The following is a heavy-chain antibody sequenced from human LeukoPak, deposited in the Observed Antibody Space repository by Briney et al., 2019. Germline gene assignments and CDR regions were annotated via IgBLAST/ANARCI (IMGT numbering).Heavy chain of an antibody. D-gene: IGHD5-18*01. Sequence: GGSLRLSCAASGFTFSSYAMSWVRQAPGKGLEWVSGISGGGNTYYADSVKGRFTISRDNSKNTLYLQINSLRAEDTAIYYCAKASSAWIQVWFDYWGQGTLVTVSS. CDR1: GFTFSSYA. CDR2: ISGGGNT. V-gene: IGHV3-23*01. J-gene: IGHJ4*02. CDR3: AKASSAWIQVWFDY.